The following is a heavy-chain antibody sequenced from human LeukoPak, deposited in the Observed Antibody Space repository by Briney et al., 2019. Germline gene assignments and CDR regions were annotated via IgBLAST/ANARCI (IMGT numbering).Heavy chain of an antibody. V-gene: IGHV3-15*01. CDR1: GFSFREDW. J-gene: IGHJ4*02. CDR2: IKRQMDGATT. CDR3: MTERYWPNGGYVH. D-gene: IGHD2-8*01. Sequence: PGDSLRLSCVASGFSFREDWMNWVRQAPGRGLERLGRIKRQMDGATTDYAAPVKGRFTISRDDSKNTLSLQMNSLKTEDTAIYYCMTERYWPNGGYVHWGQGTLVTVSS.